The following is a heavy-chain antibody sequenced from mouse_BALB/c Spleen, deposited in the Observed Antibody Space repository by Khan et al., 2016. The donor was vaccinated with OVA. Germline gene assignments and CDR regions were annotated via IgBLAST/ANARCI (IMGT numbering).Heavy chain of an antibody. CDR1: GYTFTSYW. CDR3: TNHGSSSAWFTY. J-gene: IGHJ3*01. Sequence: VQLQQSGAELEKPGASVKMSCKASGYTFTSYWMHWVKQRPGQGLEWIGYINPSTDYTEYNQKFKDKATLTADKSSSTAYMQLTSLTSEDSAVYYCTNHGSSSAWFTYWGQGTLVTVSA. CDR2: INPSTDYT. V-gene: IGHV1-7*01. D-gene: IGHD1-1*01.